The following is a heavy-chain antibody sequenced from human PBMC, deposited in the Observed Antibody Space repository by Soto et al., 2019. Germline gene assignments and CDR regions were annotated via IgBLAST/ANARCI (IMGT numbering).Heavy chain of an antibody. V-gene: IGHV3-53*01. J-gene: IGHJ1*01. CDR2: IFDGDNS. D-gene: IGHD3-22*01. CDR3: ERGTAEYDSRGYPLSA. CDR1: GFTVSSRRNY. Sequence: EVQLVESGGGLIQPGGSLRLSCVVSGFTVSSRRNYMSWVRQAPGKGLEWVSVIFDGDNSYYADSVKGRFTISRDNSKNTMYLQMISLRAEDTAGYSCERGTAEYDSRGYPLSAWGRGTMVTVSS.